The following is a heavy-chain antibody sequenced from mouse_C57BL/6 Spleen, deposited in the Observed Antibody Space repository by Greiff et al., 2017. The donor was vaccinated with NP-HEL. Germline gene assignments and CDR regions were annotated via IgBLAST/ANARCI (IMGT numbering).Heavy chain of an antibody. CDR2: IDPSDSYT. CDR3: ARGENYYGSSRYWYFDV. Sequence: QVQLKQPGAELVKPGASVKLSCKASGYTFTSYWMQWVKQRPGQGLEWIGEIDPSDSYTNYNQKFKGKATLTVDTSSSTAYMQLSRLTSEDSAVYYCARGENYYGSSRYWYFDVWGTGTTVTVSS. D-gene: IGHD1-1*01. CDR1: GYTFTSYW. J-gene: IGHJ1*03. V-gene: IGHV1-50*01.